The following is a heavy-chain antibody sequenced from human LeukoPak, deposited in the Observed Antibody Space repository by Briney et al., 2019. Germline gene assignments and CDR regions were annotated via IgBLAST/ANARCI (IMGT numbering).Heavy chain of an antibody. CDR1: GGSISSYY. CDR3: ARDGDSYGPTYYYYMDV. Sequence: SETLSLTCTVSGGSISSYYWSWIRQPAGKGLEWIGRIYTSGSTNYNPSLKSRVTMSVDTSKNQFSLKLSSVTAADTAVYYCARDGDSYGPTYYYYMDVCGKGTTVTVSS. V-gene: IGHV4-4*07. CDR2: IYTSGST. J-gene: IGHJ6*03. D-gene: IGHD5-18*01.